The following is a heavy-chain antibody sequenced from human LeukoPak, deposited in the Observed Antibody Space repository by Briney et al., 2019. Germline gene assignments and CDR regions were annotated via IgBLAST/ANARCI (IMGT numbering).Heavy chain of an antibody. CDR2: INQDGSEK. D-gene: IGHD3-3*01. Sequence: GGSLRLSCAASGFTFTTNWMTWVRQAPGKGLEWVATINQDGSEKYYVDSVKGRFTISRDNAKNSLFLQMNSLRAEDTAVYYFARDRITDFWSGYYTNYFDYWGQGTLVTVSS. J-gene: IGHJ4*02. CDR3: ARDRITDFWSGYYTNYFDY. CDR1: GFTFTTNW. V-gene: IGHV3-7*01.